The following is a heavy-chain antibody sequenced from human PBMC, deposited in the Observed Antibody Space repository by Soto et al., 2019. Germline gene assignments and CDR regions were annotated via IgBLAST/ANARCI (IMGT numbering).Heavy chain of an antibody. CDR3: ARGTTRYSGRYYLNRFDP. V-gene: IGHV3-7*05. Sequence: EVQLVESGGGLVQPGGSLRLSCAASGFTFSSYWMSWVRQAPGKGLEWVANIKQDGSEKYYVDSVKGRFTISRDNAKNSLYLQMNGLRAEDPAVYYCARGTTRYSGRYYLNRFDPWGQGNLVTVSS. CDR2: IKQDGSEK. CDR1: GFTFSSYW. D-gene: IGHD1-26*01. J-gene: IGHJ5*02.